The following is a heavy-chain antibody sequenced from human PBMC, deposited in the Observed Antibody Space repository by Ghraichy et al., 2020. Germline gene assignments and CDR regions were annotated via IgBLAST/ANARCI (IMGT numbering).Heavy chain of an antibody. D-gene: IGHD3-9*01. CDR1: GFTVSSNY. J-gene: IGHJ4*02. Sequence: GGSLRLSCAASGFTVSSNYMSWVRQAPGKGLEWVSVIYSGGSTYYADSVKGRFTISRDNSKNTLYLQMNSLRAEDTAVYYCARGDILTGYHFDYWGQGTLVTVSS. CDR3: ARGDILTGYHFDY. V-gene: IGHV3-53*01. CDR2: IYSGGST.